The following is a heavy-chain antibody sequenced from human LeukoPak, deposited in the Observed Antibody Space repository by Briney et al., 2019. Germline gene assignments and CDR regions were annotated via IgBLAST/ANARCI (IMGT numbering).Heavy chain of an antibody. V-gene: IGHV4-4*07. CDR2: IYTSGST. J-gene: IGHJ3*02. CDR3: TRDGGGGEEQQLVQDAFDI. CDR1: GGSISSYY. Sequence: PSETLSLTCTVSGGSISSYYWSWIRQPAGKGLEWIGRIYTSGSTNYNPPLKGRVTMSVDTSKNQFSLKLSSVTAADTAVYYCTRDGGGGEEQQLVQDAFDIWGQGTMVTVSS. D-gene: IGHD6-13*01.